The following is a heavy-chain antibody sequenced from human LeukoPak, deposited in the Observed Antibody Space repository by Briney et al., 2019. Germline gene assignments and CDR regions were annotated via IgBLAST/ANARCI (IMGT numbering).Heavy chain of an antibody. CDR1: GGSISNYY. D-gene: IGHD3-10*01. Sequence: SETLSLTCTVSGGSISNYYWSWIRQPTGKELEWIGFIHSNGGANYNASLNSRATISRDTSRSQVSLKLTSVTAADTAVYYCASSNLGSLGQFDPWGQGTLVTVSS. CDR3: ASSNLGSLGQFDP. V-gene: IGHV4-59*01. CDR2: IHSNGGA. J-gene: IGHJ5*02.